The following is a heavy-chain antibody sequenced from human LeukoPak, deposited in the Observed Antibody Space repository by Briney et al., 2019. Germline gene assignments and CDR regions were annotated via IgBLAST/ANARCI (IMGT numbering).Heavy chain of an antibody. D-gene: IGHD6-13*01. CDR3: ATGGSIAASPFDY. CDR2: INSDGSST. Sequence: GGSLRLSCAAPGFTFSSYWMHWVRQAPGKGLVWVSRINSDGSSTSYADSVKGRFTISRDNAKNTLYLQMNSLRAEDTAVYYCATGGSIAASPFDYWGQGTLVTVSS. J-gene: IGHJ4*02. CDR1: GFTFSSYW. V-gene: IGHV3-74*01.